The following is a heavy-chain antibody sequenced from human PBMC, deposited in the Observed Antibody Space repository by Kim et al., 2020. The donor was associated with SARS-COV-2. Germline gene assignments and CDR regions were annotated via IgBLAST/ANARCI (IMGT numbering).Heavy chain of an antibody. D-gene: IGHD3-3*01. V-gene: IGHV4-39*01. J-gene: IGHJ2*01. Sequence: NRRVTMSVDTSKNQFSLKLSSVTAADTAVYYCARLPYAFWSGSIKGYFDLWGRGTLVTVSS. CDR3: ARLPYAFWSGSIKGYFDL.